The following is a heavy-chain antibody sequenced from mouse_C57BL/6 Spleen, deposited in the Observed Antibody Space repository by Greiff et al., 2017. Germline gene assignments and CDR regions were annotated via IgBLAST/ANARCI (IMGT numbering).Heavy chain of an antibody. V-gene: IGHV1-80*01. CDR3: ARDYAMDY. Sequence: LQQSGASVKISCKASGYAFSSYWMNWVKQRPGKGLEWIGQIYPGDGDTNYNGKFKGKATLTADKSSSTAYMQISSLTSEDSAVYFCARDYAMDYWGQGTSVTVSS. CDR1: GYAFSSYW. CDR2: IYPGDGDT. J-gene: IGHJ4*01.